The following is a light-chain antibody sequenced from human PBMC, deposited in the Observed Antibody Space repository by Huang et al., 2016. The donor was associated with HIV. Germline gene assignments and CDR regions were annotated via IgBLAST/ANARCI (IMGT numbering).Light chain of an antibody. Sequence: EIVLTQSPGTLSLSPGERATLSCRTSQSVISSYIAWYQQKPGQTPRLLIYGASARATGIPDRFSASVSGTDFTLTISRLEPEDFAMYYCQHYGSSLFTFGPGTKVDLK. J-gene: IGKJ3*01. CDR3: QHYGSSLFT. V-gene: IGKV3-20*01. CDR2: GAS. CDR1: QSVISSY.